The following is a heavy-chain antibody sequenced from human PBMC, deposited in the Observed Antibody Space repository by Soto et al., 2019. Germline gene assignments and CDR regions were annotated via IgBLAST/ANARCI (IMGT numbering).Heavy chain of an antibody. CDR2: INANSGGT. J-gene: IGHJ6*02. D-gene: IGHD6-19*01. V-gene: IGHV1-2*02. CDR3: ARDGYSSGWYNYYGMDV. CDR1: GYNFTGYH. Sequence: SEKFSCKTYGYNFTGYHMRWVLQALGQGLEWMGWINANSGGTNYAQKFQGRVTMTRDTSISTAYMELSRLRSDDTAVYYCARDGYSSGWYNYYGMDVWGQGTTVT.